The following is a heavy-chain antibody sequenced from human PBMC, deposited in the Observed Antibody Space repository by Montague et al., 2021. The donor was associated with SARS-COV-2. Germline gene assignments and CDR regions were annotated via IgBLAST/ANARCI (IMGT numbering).Heavy chain of an antibody. CDR3: VAVWLAIYYFDF. V-gene: IGHV4-39*01. Sequence: SETLSLTCTVAGGSISSSNYYWGWIRQPPGKGLEWIGSLYYSGSSFYNPSLKSRVTISVDTSKNQFSLRLSSVTAADTAVHYCVAVWLAIYYFDFWGQGTLVTVSS. D-gene: IGHD6-19*01. CDR1: GGSISSSNYY. J-gene: IGHJ4*02. CDR2: LYYSGSS.